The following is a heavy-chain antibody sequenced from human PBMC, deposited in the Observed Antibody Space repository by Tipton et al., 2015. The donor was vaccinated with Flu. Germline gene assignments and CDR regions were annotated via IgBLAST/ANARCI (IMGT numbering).Heavy chain of an antibody. J-gene: IGHJ6*02. V-gene: IGHV4-59*01. CDR2: IYYSGST. CDR1: GGSISSYY. Sequence: TLSLTCTVSGGSISSYYWSWIRQSPGMGLEWIGYIYYSGSTNYNPSLKSRVTISVDTSKNQFSLQLNSVTAADTAVYYCASATTVTTSGMDVWGQGTTVTVSS. D-gene: IGHD4-11*01. CDR3: ASATTVTTSGMDV.